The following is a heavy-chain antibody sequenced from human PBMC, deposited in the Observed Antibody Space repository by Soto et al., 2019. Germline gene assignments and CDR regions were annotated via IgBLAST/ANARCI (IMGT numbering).Heavy chain of an antibody. Sequence: SRVIKTHGQGLEWMGGIIPIFGTSNYAQMFQGRVTITADDATNTAYMELSSLRSDDTAMYYCARDSTVATHAFDIWGQGTMVTVSS. J-gene: IGHJ3*02. D-gene: IGHD4-4*01. CDR3: ARDSTVATHAFDI. CDR2: IIPIFGTS. V-gene: IGHV1-69*01.